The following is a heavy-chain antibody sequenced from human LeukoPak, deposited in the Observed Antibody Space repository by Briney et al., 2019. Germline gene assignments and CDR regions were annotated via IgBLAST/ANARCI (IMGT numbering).Heavy chain of an antibody. CDR2: ISYDGSNK. J-gene: IGHJ4*02. V-gene: IGHV3-30-3*01. D-gene: IGHD6-13*01. Sequence: GGSLRLSCAASGFTFSSYAMHWVRQAPGKGLEWVAVISYDGSNKYYADSVKGRFTISRDNSKNTLYLQMNSLRAEDTAVYYCARDSEIAEAAGYFDYWGQGTLVTVSS. CDR3: ARDSEIAEAAGYFDY. CDR1: GFTFSSYA.